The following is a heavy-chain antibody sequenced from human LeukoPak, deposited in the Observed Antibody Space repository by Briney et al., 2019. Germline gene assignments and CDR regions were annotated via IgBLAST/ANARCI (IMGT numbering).Heavy chain of an antibody. Sequence: ASVKVSCKASGYTFTSYGISWVRQAPRQGLERMGWISAYNGNTNYAQKLQGRVTMTTDTSTSTAYMELSSLRSEDTAVYYCARSWELLFDYWGQGTLVTVSS. CDR2: ISAYNGNT. V-gene: IGHV1-18*01. CDR3: ARSWELLFDY. CDR1: GYTFTSYG. J-gene: IGHJ4*02. D-gene: IGHD1-26*01.